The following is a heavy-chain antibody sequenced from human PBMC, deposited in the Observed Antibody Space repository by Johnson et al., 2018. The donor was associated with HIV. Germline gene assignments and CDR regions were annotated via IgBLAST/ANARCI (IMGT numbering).Heavy chain of an antibody. V-gene: IGHV3-15*01. CDR2: SQSKTDGGTT. CDR3: TTCLPGTTYDAFDI. Sequence: VQLVESGGGLVKPRGSLRLSCAASGFTFSNAWMSWVRQAPGKGLEWVGRSQSKTDGGTTDYAAPVKGRFTISREDSKNTLYLQMNSLKTEDTAVYYCTTCLPGTTYDAFDICGQGTMVTVST. D-gene: IGHD1-7*01. CDR1: GFTFSNAW. J-gene: IGHJ3*02.